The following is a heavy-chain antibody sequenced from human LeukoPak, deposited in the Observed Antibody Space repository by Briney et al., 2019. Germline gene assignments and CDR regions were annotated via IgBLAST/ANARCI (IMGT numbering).Heavy chain of an antibody. CDR3: ARPLWGATGTTSHDAFDI. Sequence: RGESLKISCKGSGDRFTSYWIGWVRQMPGKGLEWMGIIYPGDSDTRYSPSFQGQVTISADKSISTAYLQWSSLKASDTAMYYCARPLWGATGTTSHDAFDIWGQGTMVTVSS. CDR1: GDRFTSYW. V-gene: IGHV5-51*01. D-gene: IGHD1-1*01. CDR2: IYPGDSDT. J-gene: IGHJ3*02.